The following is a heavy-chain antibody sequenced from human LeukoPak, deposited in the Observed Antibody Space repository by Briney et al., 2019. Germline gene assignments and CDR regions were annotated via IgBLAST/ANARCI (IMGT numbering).Heavy chain of an antibody. J-gene: IGHJ4*02. D-gene: IGHD7-27*01. CDR1: GGSISSYY. CDR3: ARLRTGEAGFDY. CDR2: IYYSGST. Sequence: SETLSLTCTVSGGSISSYYWSWIRQPPGKGLEWIGYIYYSGSTNYNPSLKSRVTISVDTSKNQFSLKLTSVTAADTAVYYCARLRTGEAGFDYWGQGTLATVSS. V-gene: IGHV4-59*01.